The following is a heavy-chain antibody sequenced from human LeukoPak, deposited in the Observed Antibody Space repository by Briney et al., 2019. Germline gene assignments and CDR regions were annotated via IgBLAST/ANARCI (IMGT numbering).Heavy chain of an antibody. J-gene: IGHJ3*02. V-gene: IGHV4-59*01. D-gene: IGHD3-3*01. CDR3: ARELRFLEWLLSTGPSNAFDI. Sequence: SSETLSLTCTVSGGSISSYYWSWIRQPPGKGLEWIGYIYYSGSTNYNPSLKSRVTISVDTSKNQFSLKVSPVTAADTAVYYCARELRFLEWLLSTGPSNAFDIWGQGTMVTVSS. CDR2: IYYSGST. CDR1: GGSISSYY.